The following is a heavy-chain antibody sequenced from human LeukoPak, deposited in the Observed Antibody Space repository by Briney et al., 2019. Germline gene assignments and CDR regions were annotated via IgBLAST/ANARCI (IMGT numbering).Heavy chain of an antibody. CDR2: IKSKTDGGTT. D-gene: IGHD6-19*01. Sequence: TSGGSLRLSCAASGFTFSNAWMSWVRQAPGKGLEWVGRIKSKTDGGTTDYAAPVKGRFTISRDDSKYTLYLQMNSLKTEDTAVYYCTTVGYSSGWPFDYWGQGTLVTVSS. CDR3: TTVGYSSGWPFDY. J-gene: IGHJ4*02. CDR1: GFTFSNAW. V-gene: IGHV3-15*01.